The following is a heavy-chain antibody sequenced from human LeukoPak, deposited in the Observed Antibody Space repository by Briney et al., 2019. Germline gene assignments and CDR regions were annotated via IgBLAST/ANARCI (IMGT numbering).Heavy chain of an antibody. J-gene: IGHJ4*02. CDR2: ISYDGSNK. CDR3: AKGRPAAGTEAEFDC. CDR1: GFTFSSYA. V-gene: IGHV3-30-3*01. Sequence: PGRSLRLSCAASGFTFSSYAMHWVRQAPGKGLEWVAVISYDGSNKYYADSVKGRFTISRDNSKNTLYLQMNSLRGEDTAVYFCAKGRPAAGTEAEFDCWGQGTLVTVSS. D-gene: IGHD6-13*01.